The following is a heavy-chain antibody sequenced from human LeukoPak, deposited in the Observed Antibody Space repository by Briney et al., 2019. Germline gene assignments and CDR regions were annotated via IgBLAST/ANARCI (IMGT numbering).Heavy chain of an antibody. Sequence: SQTLSLTCDISGDSVSRTNIAWNWIRQSPSRGLEWLGRTYHSSNWYYEYAESVKSRLTITPDTSKNQFSLHLNSVTPEDTAVYYCARGRDAVIVPAADFDYWGQGILVSVSS. CDR1: GDSVSRTNIA. D-gene: IGHD2-2*01. V-gene: IGHV6-1*01. J-gene: IGHJ4*02. CDR2: TYHSSNWYY. CDR3: ARGRDAVIVPAADFDY.